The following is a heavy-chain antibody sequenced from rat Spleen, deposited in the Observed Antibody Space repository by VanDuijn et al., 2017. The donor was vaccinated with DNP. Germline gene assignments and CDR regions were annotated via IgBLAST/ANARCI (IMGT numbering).Heavy chain of an antibody. Sequence: EVQLVESGGGLVQPGGSLKLSCAASGFTFSDYYMAWVRQAPTKGLEWVASISASGSSTSYRDSVKGRFTISRDNAKDTQYLQMDSLRPEDTATYYCATGVYGGYEDWFAYWGQGTLVTVSS. CDR3: ATGVYGGYEDWFAY. V-gene: IGHV5S13*01. CDR1: GFTFSDYY. J-gene: IGHJ3*01. CDR2: ISASGSST. D-gene: IGHD1-11*01.